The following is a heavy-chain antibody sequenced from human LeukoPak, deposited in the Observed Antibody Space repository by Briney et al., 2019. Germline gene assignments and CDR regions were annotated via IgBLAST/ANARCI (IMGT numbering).Heavy chain of an antibody. CDR2: INPNSGGT. CDR1: GYTFTGYY. CDR3: ARAPSTMVRGVIGF. J-gene: IGHJ4*02. Sequence: EASVKVSCKASGYTFTGYYMHWVRQAPGQGLEWMGWINPNSGGTNYAQKFQGRVTMTRDTSISTAYMELSRLRSDDTAVYYCARAPSTMVRGVIGFWGQGTLVTVSS. V-gene: IGHV1-2*02. D-gene: IGHD3-10*01.